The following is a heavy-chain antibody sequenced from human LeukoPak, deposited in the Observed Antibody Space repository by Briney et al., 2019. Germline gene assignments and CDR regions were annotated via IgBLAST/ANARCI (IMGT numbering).Heavy chain of an antibody. J-gene: IGHJ4*02. CDR3: ARDGNYDFWSGYLDY. CDR1: GGTFSSYA. V-gene: IGHV1-69*13. D-gene: IGHD3-3*01. CDR2: IIPIFGAA. Sequence: SVKVSCKASGGTFSSYAISWVRQAPGQGLEWMGGIIPIFGAANYAQKFQGRVTITADESTSTAYMELSSLRSEDTAVYYCARDGNYDFWSGYLDYWGQGTLVTVSS.